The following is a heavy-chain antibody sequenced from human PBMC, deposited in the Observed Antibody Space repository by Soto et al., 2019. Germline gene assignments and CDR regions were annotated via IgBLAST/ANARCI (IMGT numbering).Heavy chain of an antibody. D-gene: IGHD4-17*01. J-gene: IGHJ6*02. Sequence: PSETLSLTCTVSGASISDYYWSWIRQPPGKGLEWIGFIYYSGSTNYNPSLKSRVTITVAASKNHFSLKLSSMTAADTAVYYCVRDGRETTLMYGYNSYYYGMDVWGQGTTVTVSS. V-gene: IGHV4-59*01. CDR1: GASISDYY. CDR3: VRDGRETTLMYGYNSYYYGMDV. CDR2: IYYSGST.